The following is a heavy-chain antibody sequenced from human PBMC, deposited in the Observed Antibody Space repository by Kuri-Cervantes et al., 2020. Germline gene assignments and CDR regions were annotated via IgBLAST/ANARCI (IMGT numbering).Heavy chain of an antibody. CDR3: ARGLRDILTGYPYYYGSNGIDY. Sequence: SVKVSCKSSGCIYSSYPISWVRQAPGQGLEWMGGIIPIFGTANYAQKFQGRVMITEDESTSTAYMELSSLRSEDTAGYYCARGLRDILTGYPYYYGSNGIDYWGQGTLVTVSS. J-gene: IGHJ4*02. CDR2: IIPIFGTA. D-gene: IGHD3-9*01. V-gene: IGHV1-69*13. CDR1: GCIYSSYP.